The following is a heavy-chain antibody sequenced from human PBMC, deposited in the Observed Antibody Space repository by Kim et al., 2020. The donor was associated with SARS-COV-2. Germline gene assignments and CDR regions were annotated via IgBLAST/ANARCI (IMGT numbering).Heavy chain of an antibody. J-gene: IGHJ4*02. D-gene: IGHD6-19*01. Sequence: GGSLRLSCTASGFTFGDYAMSWFRQAPGKGLEWVGFIRSKAYGGTTEYAASVKGRFTISRDDSKSIAYLQMNSLKTEDTAVYYCTRWDSSGCPDYWGQGTLVTVSS. CDR1: GFTFGDYA. CDR3: TRWDSSGCPDY. CDR2: IRSKAYGGTT. V-gene: IGHV3-49*03.